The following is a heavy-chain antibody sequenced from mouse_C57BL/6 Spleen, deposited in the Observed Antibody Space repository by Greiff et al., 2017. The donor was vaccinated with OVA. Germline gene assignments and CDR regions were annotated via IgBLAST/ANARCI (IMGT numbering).Heavy chain of an antibody. CDR1: GYSITSGYY. V-gene: IGHV3-6*01. CDR2: ISYDGSN. J-gene: IGHJ2*01. Sequence: VQLKESGPGLVKPSQSLSLTCSVTGYSITSGYYWNWIRQFPGNKLEWMGYISYDGSNNYNPSLKNRISITRDTSKNQFFLKLNSVTTEDTATYYCAAFTTANYFDYWGQGTTLTVSS. CDR3: AAFTTANYFDY. D-gene: IGHD1-2*01.